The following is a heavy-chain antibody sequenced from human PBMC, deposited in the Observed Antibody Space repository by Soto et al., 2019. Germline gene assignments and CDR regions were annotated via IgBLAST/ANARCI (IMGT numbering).Heavy chain of an antibody. J-gene: IGHJ4*02. CDR2: ISTHDIT. V-gene: IGHV3-11*01. Sequence: FLRVSCAASGFTFTNFYLTWIRQAPGKGLEWLSFISTHDITYYADSVKGRFTISRDNAKKSGYLQMNSLRADDTAVYYCERFDSGNYKPFDSWGQGTLVTVSS. D-gene: IGHD3-10*01. CDR3: ERFDSGNYKPFDS. CDR1: GFTFTNFY.